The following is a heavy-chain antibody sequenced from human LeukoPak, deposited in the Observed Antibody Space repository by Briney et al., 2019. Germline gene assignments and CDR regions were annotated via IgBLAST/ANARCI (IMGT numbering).Heavy chain of an antibody. CDR2: ISSSSSTI. CDR1: GFTFXSYS. V-gene: IGHV3-48*02. J-gene: IGHJ3*02. Sequence: GGSLRRSGAAXGFTFXSYSMNWXXXAXGXGLEWVSYISSSSSTIYYADSXXGRFTISRDNAKXSLYLQMNSLRDEDTAVYYCARXXXSGYYLGTGAFDIWGQGTMVTVSS. CDR3: ARXXXSGYYLGTGAFDI. D-gene: IGHD3-22*01.